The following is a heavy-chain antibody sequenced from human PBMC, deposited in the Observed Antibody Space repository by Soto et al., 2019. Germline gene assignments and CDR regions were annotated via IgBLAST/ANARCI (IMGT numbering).Heavy chain of an antibody. CDR2: INHSGST. Sequence: PSEPMSLTWAVYGGSFGGHYWSWIRQPPGKGLEWIGEINHSGSTNYNPSLKSRVTISVDTSKNQFSLKLSSVTAADTAVYYCARGQQWLDYWGQGTLVTVSS. CDR1: GGSFGGHY. V-gene: IGHV4-34*01. D-gene: IGHD6-19*01. CDR3: ARGQQWLDY. J-gene: IGHJ4*02.